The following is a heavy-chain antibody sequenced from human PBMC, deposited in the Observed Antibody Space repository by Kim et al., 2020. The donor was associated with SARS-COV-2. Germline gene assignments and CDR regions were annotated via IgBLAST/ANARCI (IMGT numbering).Heavy chain of an antibody. D-gene: IGHD2-2*01. CDR3: ARDSSIVPAAKSDAFGI. CDR2: IIPIFGTA. J-gene: IGHJ3*02. CDR1: GGTFSSYA. Sequence: SVKVSCKASGGTFSSYAISWVRQAPGQGLEWMGGIIPIFGTANYAQKFQGRVTITADESTSTAYMELSSLRSEDTAVYYCARDSSIVPAAKSDAFGIWGQGTMVTVSS. V-gene: IGHV1-69*13.